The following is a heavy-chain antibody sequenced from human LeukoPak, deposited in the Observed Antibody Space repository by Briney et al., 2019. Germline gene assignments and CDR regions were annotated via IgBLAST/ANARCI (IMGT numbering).Heavy chain of an antibody. CDR3: ARAMVRGVISSARDY. V-gene: IGHV5-51*01. CDR1: GYSFNDFW. J-gene: IGHJ4*02. CDR2: FYSGDSDT. Sequence: VESPKISFQGSGYSFNDFWIGRVRQAPGKGLGWMGIFYSGDSDTRYSQSFQGQVTISADKSISTAYLQWSSLKASDTAMYYCARAMVRGVISSARDYWGQGTLVTVSS. D-gene: IGHD3-10*01.